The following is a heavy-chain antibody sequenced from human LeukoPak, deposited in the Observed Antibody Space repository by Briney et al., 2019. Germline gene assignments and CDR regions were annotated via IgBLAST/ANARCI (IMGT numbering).Heavy chain of an antibody. J-gene: IGHJ4*02. D-gene: IGHD6-19*01. CDR1: GFTFSSYA. CDR2: IIGSVGST. Sequence: GGSLRLSCAASGFTFSSYAMSWVRQAPGKGLEWIAEIIGSVGSTYYADSVKGWFTIFRDNSKNTVYLQMNSLRAEDTAVYYCGKTTVGYSSGRYPGWPVDYWGQGTLVTVSS. V-gene: IGHV3-23*01. CDR3: GKTTVGYSSGRYPGWPVDY.